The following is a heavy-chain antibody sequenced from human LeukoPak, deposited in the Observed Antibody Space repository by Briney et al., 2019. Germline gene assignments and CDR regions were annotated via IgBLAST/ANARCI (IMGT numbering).Heavy chain of an antibody. V-gene: IGHV1-2*02. CDR1: GYTFTGYY. CDR2: INPNSGGT. J-gene: IGHJ4*02. D-gene: IGHD3-16*02. CDR3: ARGLTFGGVIDPDY. Sequence: ASVKVSCKASGYTFTGYYMHWVRQAPGQGLEWMGWINPNSGGTNYAQKFQGRVTMTRDTSISTAYMELSRLRSDDTAVYYCARGLTFGGVIDPDYWGQGTLVTVSS.